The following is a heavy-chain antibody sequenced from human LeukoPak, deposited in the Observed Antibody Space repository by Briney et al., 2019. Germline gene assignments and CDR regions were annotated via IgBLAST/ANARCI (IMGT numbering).Heavy chain of an antibody. V-gene: IGHV4-59*01. J-gene: IGHJ5*02. CDR3: AKNAFYGGNSFDP. CDR2: VYYSGST. D-gene: IGHD4-23*01. CDR1: GGSISGYY. Sequence: PSETLSLTCTVSGGSISGYYWSWIRQPPGKGLEWIGYVYYSGSTNYNPSLKSRVSISVDTSKNQFSLKLSSVTAADTAVYHCAKNAFYGGNSFDPWGQGTLVTVSS.